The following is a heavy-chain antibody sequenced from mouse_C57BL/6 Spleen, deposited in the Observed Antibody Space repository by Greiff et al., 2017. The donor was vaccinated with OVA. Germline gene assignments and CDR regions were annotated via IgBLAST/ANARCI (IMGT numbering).Heavy chain of an antibody. D-gene: IGHD1-1*01. J-gene: IGHJ3*01. CDR3: ARNYGSSYGCAY. V-gene: IGHV1-55*01. CDR1: GYTFTSYW. CDR2: IYPGSGST. Sequence: QVQLKQPGAELVKPGASVKMSCKASGYTFTSYWITWVKQRPGQGLEWIGDIYPGSGSTNYNEKFKSKATLTVDTSSSTAYMQLSSLTSEDSAVYYCARNYGSSYGCAYWGQGTLVTVSA.